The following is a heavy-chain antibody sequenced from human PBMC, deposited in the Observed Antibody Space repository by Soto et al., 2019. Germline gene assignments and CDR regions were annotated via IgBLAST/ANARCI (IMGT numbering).Heavy chain of an antibody. V-gene: IGHV4-39*02. Sequence: PSETLSLTCTVSGGSISSSSYYWGWIRQPPGKGLEWIGSIYYSGSTYYNPSLKSRVTISVDTSKNQFSLKLSSVTAADTAVYYCARDMGPSSGYYPYWFDPWGQGTLVTVSS. CDR1: GGSISSSSYY. CDR2: IYYSGST. J-gene: IGHJ5*02. CDR3: ARDMGPSSGYYPYWFDP. D-gene: IGHD3-22*01.